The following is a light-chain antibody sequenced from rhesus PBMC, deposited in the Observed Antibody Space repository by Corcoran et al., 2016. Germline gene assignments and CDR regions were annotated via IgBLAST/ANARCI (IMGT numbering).Light chain of an antibody. CDR3: QLGYGTPLT. V-gene: IGKV1S15*01. CDR2: YAS. J-gene: IGKJ4*01. Sequence: DIQMTQSPSSLSASVGDTVTIPCRASQGISNNLAWYQKKPGKVPKLPIYYASTLQSGVPSRFSGTGSGTDFTLTLRSLQPEDFATYYCQLGYGTPLTFGGGTKVEIK. CDR1: QGISNN.